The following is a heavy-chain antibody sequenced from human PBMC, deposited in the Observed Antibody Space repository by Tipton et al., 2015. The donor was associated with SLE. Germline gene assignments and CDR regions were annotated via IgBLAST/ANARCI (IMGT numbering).Heavy chain of an antibody. CDR1: GFTFSSYA. CDR2: ISYDGSNK. D-gene: IGHD5-24*01. Sequence: RSLRLSCAASGFTFSSYAMHWVRQAPGKGLEWVAVISYDGSNKYYADSVKGRFTISRDNSKNTLYLQMNSLRAEDTAVYYCARAERAGYNFDYWGQGTLVTVSS. V-gene: IGHV3-30*04. CDR3: ARAERAGYNFDY. J-gene: IGHJ4*02.